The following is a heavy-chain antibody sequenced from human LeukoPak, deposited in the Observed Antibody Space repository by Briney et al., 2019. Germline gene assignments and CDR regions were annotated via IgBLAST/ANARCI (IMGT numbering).Heavy chain of an antibody. V-gene: IGHV3-7*01. CDR1: GFTFVDYG. Sequence: GGSLRLSCAASGFTFVDYGMSWVRQAPGKGLEWVASIKQDASDKYYVDSVKGRFTISRDNAKNSLFLQMISLRAEDTALYYCVRDPVDYWGQGILVTVSS. J-gene: IGHJ4*02. CDR3: VRDPVDY. CDR2: IKQDASDK.